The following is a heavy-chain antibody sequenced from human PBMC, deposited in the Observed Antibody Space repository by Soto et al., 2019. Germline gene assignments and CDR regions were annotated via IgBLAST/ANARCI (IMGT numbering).Heavy chain of an antibody. CDR1: GGSISSGDYY. V-gene: IGHV4-30-4*01. CDR2: IYYSGST. J-gene: IGHJ5*02. Sequence: QVQLQESGPGLVKPSQTLSLTCTVSGGSISSGDYYWSWIRQPPGKGLEWIGYIYYSGSTYYNPSLKSLVTVSVAASKNQFSLKLSSVTAADTAVYYCARERPDGARLDPWGQGTLVTASS. CDR3: ARERPDGARLDP. D-gene: IGHD6-6*01.